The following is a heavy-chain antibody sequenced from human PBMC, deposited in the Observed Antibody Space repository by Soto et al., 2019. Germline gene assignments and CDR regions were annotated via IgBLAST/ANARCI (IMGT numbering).Heavy chain of an antibody. CDR3: ARDRSGLYDCSSNSCYRGGGYYYYYGMDV. Sequence: QVQLVESGGGLVKPGGSLRLSCAASGFTFSDYYMSWIRQAPGKGLEWVSYISSSSSYTNYADSVKGRFTISRDNAKKLLYLQMNRLRAGDTAVYYCARDRSGLYDCSSNSCYRGGGYYYYYGMDVWGQGTTVTVSS. J-gene: IGHJ6*02. CDR1: GFTFSDYY. V-gene: IGHV3-11*06. D-gene: IGHD2-2*01. CDR2: ISSSSSYT.